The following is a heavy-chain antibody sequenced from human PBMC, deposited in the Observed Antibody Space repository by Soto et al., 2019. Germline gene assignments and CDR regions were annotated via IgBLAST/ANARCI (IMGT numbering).Heavy chain of an antibody. D-gene: IGHD2-2*01. J-gene: IGHJ6*02. CDR3: ARHQCSSTGCTLYYYYGMDV. Sequence: GESLKISCKGSGYSFTSYWISWVRQMPGKGLEWMGRIDPSDSYTNYSPSFQGHVTISADKSISTAYLQWSSLKASDTAMYYCARHQCSSTGCTLYYYYGMDVWGQGTTVTVSS. V-gene: IGHV5-10-1*01. CDR1: GYSFTSYW. CDR2: IDPSDSYT.